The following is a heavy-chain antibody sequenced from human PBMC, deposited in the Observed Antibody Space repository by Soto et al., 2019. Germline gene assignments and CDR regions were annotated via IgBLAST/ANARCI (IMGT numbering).Heavy chain of an antibody. Sequence: GGSLRLSCAASGFTFSSYWMSWVRQAPGKGLEWVANIKQDGSEKYYVDSVKGRFTISRDNAKNSLYLQMNSLRAEDTALYYCAKATSATCTGSICYSFDYWGQGTLVTLSS. J-gene: IGHJ4*02. CDR3: AKATSATCTGSICYSFDY. CDR1: GFTFSSYW. V-gene: IGHV3-7*03. D-gene: IGHD2-21*01. CDR2: IKQDGSEK.